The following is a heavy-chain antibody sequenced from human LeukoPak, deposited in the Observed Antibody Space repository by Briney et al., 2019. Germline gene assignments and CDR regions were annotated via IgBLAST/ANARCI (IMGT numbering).Heavy chain of an antibody. J-gene: IGHJ4*02. Sequence: ASVKVSCKASGYTFTAYYIHWVRQAPGQGLEWVGWINPNSAGTNYAQKFEGRVTMTRDTSISTAYMEMSRLRSDDTAVYYCAREDSGWYVDYWGQGTLVTVSS. CDR3: AREDSGWYVDY. D-gene: IGHD6-19*01. CDR2: INPNSAGT. V-gene: IGHV1-2*02. CDR1: GYTFTAYY.